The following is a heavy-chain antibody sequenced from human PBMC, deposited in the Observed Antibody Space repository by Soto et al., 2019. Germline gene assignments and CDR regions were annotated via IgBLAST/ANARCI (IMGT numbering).Heavy chain of an antibody. Sequence: PGGSLRLSCAASGFTFSNFWMHWVRQAPGKGLEWVSAISGSGGSTYYADSVKGRFTISRDNSKNTLYLQMNSLRAEDTAVYYCAKDLNGAFDIWGQGTMVTVSS. CDR1: GFTFSNFW. D-gene: IGHD2-8*01. V-gene: IGHV3-23*01. J-gene: IGHJ3*02. CDR2: ISGSGGST. CDR3: AKDLNGAFDI.